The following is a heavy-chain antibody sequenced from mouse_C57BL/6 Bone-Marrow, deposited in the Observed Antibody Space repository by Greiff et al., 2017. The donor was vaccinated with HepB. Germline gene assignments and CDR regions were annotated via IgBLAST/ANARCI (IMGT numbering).Heavy chain of an antibody. J-gene: IGHJ1*03. V-gene: IGHV5-4*01. CDR2: ISDGGSYT. CDR1: GFTFSSYA. D-gene: IGHD1-1*01. Sequence: EVKLMESGGGLVKPGGSLKLSCAASGFTFSSYAMSWVRQTPEKRLEWVATISDGGSYTYYPDNVKGRFTISRDNAKNNLYLQMSHLKSEDTAMYYCAREDYGSRDWYFDVWGTGTTVTVSS. CDR3: AREDYGSRDWYFDV.